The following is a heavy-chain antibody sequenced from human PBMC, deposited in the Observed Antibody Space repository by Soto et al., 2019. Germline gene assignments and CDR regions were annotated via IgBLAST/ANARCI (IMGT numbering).Heavy chain of an antibody. D-gene: IGHD6-6*01. CDR3: ARGVPSPKYDW. V-gene: IGHV4-34*02. Sequence: QVLLQQWGAGLLKPSETLSLTCAVYGGSFSGYYWRWIRQPPGKGLEWIGEMNHSGSSNYNSSLKSRVAMSVDTATSQFSLRLSSVPAADTAIYYCARGVPSPKYDWWGPGTLVTVSS. CDR2: MNHSGSS. CDR1: GGSFSGYY. J-gene: IGHJ4*02.